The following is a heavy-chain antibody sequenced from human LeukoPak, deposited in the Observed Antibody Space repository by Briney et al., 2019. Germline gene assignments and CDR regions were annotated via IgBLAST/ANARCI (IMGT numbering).Heavy chain of an antibody. Sequence: ASVKVSCKASGYSFTSFAISWVRQAPGQGLEWMGWINPYNGETNYAQKLQGRVTMTTDTSTSTAYMDLSGLRSDDTAVYYCASENDYYGSGEVAVDIWGQGTMVTVSS. D-gene: IGHD3-10*01. CDR3: ASENDYYGSGEVAVDI. V-gene: IGHV1-18*01. CDR1: GYSFTSFA. J-gene: IGHJ3*02. CDR2: INPYNGET.